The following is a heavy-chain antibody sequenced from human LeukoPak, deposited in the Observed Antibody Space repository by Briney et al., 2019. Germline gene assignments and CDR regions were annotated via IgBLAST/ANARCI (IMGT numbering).Heavy chain of an antibody. D-gene: IGHD3-9*01. V-gene: IGHV3-48*03. CDR2: ISSSGSTI. J-gene: IGHJ6*04. Sequence: PGGSLRLSCAASGFTFSSYEMNWVRQAPGKGLERVSYISSSGSTIYYADSVKGRFTISRDNAKNSLYLQMNSLRAEDTAVYYCASVPTGYYYYYYGMDVWGKGTTVTVSS. CDR1: GFTFSSYE. CDR3: ASVPTGYYYYYYGMDV.